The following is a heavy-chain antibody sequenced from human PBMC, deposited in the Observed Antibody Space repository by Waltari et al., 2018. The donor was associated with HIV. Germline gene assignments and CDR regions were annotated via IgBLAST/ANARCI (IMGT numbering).Heavy chain of an antibody. Sequence: QVQLVQSGAELKKPGASVEFSCRASGYTFTAYYIHWVRPAPGQGPEWMGRINPSSGNTNYALNFQDRVTMTRDTSTTTAFIELSGLRFNDTALYYCARGESVSVINIPPGYRFDYWGQGTLVTVSS. CDR3: ARGESVSVINIPPGYRFDY. CDR1: GYTFTAYY. J-gene: IGHJ4*02. V-gene: IGHV1-2*06. D-gene: IGHD3-3*01. CDR2: INPSSGNT.